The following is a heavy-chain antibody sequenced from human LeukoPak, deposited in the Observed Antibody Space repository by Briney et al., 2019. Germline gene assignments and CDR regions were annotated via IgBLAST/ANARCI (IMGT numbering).Heavy chain of an antibody. CDR1: GYTFTGYA. CDR2: INAGNGNT. V-gene: IGHV1-3*01. D-gene: IGHD3-22*01. J-gene: IGHJ4*02. Sequence: ASVKVSCKASGYTFTGYAIHWVRQAPGQRLEWMGWINAGNGNTKYSQKFQGRVTVTRDTSASTAYMELSSLRSEDTAVYYCARSWVWGGSENYYYDSSRYFFDYWGQGTLVTVSS. CDR3: ARSWVWGGSENYYYDSSRYFFDY.